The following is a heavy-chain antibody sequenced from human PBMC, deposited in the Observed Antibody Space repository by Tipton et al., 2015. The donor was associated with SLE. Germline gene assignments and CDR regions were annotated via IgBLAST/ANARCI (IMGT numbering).Heavy chain of an antibody. V-gene: IGHV4-61*09. CDR3: ARQEVVSYYYYLDV. D-gene: IGHD2-15*01. CDR1: GGSISSGSYY. CDR2: FHTSGST. J-gene: IGHJ6*03. Sequence: TLSLTCTVSGGSISSGSYYWSWIRQPAGKGLEWIGHFHTSGSTNYNPSLESRVTISVDTSKNQFSLKLSSVTAADTAVYYCARQEVVSYYYYLDVWGKGTTVTVSS.